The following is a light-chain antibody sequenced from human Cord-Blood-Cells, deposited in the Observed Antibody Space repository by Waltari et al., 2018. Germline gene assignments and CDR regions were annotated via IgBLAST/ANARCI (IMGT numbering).Light chain of an antibody. CDR2: DAS. Sequence: DIQMTQSPSTLSASVGDRVTITCLASQSISSWLAWYQQKPGKAPKLLIYDASSLESGVPSRFSGSGSGTEFTLTISSLQPEDFATYYCQQYNSYSRGTFGQGTKLEIK. CDR3: QQYNSYSRGT. J-gene: IGKJ2*02. CDR1: QSISSW. V-gene: IGKV1-5*01.